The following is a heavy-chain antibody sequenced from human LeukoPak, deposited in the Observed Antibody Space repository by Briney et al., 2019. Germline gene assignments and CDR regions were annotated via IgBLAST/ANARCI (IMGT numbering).Heavy chain of an antibody. D-gene: IGHD3-10*01. J-gene: IGHJ3*02. Sequence: GGSLRLSCAASGFTFSSYGMHWVRQAPGKGLEWVAVISYDGSNKYYADSVKGRFTISRDNSKNTLYLQMNSLRAEDTAVYYCAKGAPVLWFGELSAFDIWGQGTMVTVSS. CDR2: ISYDGSNK. V-gene: IGHV3-30*18. CDR3: AKGAPVLWFGELSAFDI. CDR1: GFTFSSYG.